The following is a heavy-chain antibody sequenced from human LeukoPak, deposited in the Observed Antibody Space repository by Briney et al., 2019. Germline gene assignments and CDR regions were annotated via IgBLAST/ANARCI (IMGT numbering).Heavy chain of an antibody. Sequence: SGGSLRLSCVASGFTFSNNWMSWVRQAPGKGLEWVGRIRSKANTYATAYAASVKGRFTVSRDDSKNTAYLQMNSLRTEDTAVYYCTTAIHLATFDYWGQGTLVTVSS. CDR1: GFTFSNNW. J-gene: IGHJ4*02. D-gene: IGHD1-26*01. CDR3: TTAIHLATFDY. CDR2: IRSKANTYAT. V-gene: IGHV3-73*01.